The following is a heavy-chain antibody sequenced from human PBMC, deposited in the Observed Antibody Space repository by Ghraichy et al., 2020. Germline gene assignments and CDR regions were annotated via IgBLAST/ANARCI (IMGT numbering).Heavy chain of an antibody. CDR3: ARETTPGALDI. CDR1: GFTFSSYW. J-gene: IGHJ3*02. Sequence: GESLNISCAASGFTFSSYWMNWVRQAPGKGLVWVSRTKTDGSSTSCADSVKGRFTVSRDNAKNTLHLQMNSLRVEDTAVYYCARETTPGALDIWGQGTMVTVSS. D-gene: IGHD4-11*01. V-gene: IGHV3-74*01. CDR2: TKTDGSST.